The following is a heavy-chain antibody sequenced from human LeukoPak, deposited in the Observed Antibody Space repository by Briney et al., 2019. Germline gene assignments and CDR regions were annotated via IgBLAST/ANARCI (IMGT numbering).Heavy chain of an antibody. D-gene: IGHD3-22*01. CDR1: GFSIGSGGYH. V-gene: IGHV4-31*03. CDR3: ARHGLRSGYSDFDY. CDR2: IYYTGST. Sequence: SETLSLTCTVSGFSIGSGGYHWSWVRQHPGKGLEWIGYIYYTGSTDYNPSLKSRVSMTMDMSKNQFSLKLSSVTAADTAVYYCARHGLRSGYSDFDYWGQGTLVTVSS. J-gene: IGHJ4*02.